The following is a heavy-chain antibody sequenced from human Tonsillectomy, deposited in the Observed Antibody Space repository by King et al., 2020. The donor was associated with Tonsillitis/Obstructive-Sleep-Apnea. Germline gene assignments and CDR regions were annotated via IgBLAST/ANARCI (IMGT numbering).Heavy chain of an antibody. D-gene: IGHD6-6*01. CDR2: ISYDGSNK. CDR1: GFTFSSYA. CDR3: ARGQSLYSSSTKIDY. Sequence: VQLVESGGGVVQPGRSLRLSCAASGFTFSSYAMHWVRQAPGKGLEWVAVISYDGSNKYYADSVKGRFTISRDNSKNTLYLQMNSLRAEDTAVYYCARGQSLYSSSTKIDYWGQGTLVTVSS. V-gene: IGHV3-30*01. J-gene: IGHJ4*02.